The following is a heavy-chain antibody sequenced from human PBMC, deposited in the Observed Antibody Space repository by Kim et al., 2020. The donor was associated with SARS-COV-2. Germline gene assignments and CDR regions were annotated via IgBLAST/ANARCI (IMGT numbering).Heavy chain of an antibody. CDR3: ARDYSGDTAMVSPLNWFDP. Sequence: ASVKVSCKASGYTFTGYYMHWVRQAPGQGLEWMGWINPNSGGTNYAQKFQGRVTMTRDTSISTAYMELSRLRSDDTAVYYCARDYSGDTAMVSPLNWFDPWGQGTPVTVSS. D-gene: IGHD5-18*01. V-gene: IGHV1-2*02. CDR2: INPNSGGT. J-gene: IGHJ5*02. CDR1: GYTFTGYY.